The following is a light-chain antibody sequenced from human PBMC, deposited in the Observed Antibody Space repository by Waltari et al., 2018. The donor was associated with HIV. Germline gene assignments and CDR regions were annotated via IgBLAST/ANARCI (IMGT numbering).Light chain of an antibody. V-gene: IGKV1-9*01. CDR2: AAS. CDR3: QQLSSYPLT. Sequence: IQLNQSPSSLSASVGDRVTITCRASQGISSYLARYQQEPGKVPKLLIYAASTLQSGVPSRFSGSGSGTEFTLTISSLQPEDFATYYCQQLSSYPLTFGGGTKVEIK. J-gene: IGKJ4*01. CDR1: QGISSY.